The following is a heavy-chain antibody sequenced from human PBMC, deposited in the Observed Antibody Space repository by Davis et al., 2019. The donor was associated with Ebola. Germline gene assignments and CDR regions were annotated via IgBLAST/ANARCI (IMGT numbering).Heavy chain of an antibody. CDR1: GYTFNIYY. D-gene: IGHD6-13*01. CDR3: ASPGIAAGATRY. V-gene: IGHV1-46*02. CDR2: INPSGGTT. Sequence: AASVKVSCKASGYTFNIYYMYWVRQAPGQGLEWMGIINPSGGTTSYAQKFQGRVTMTRDTSTSTVYMELISLRSDDTAVYYCASPGIAAGATRYGGQGTLVTVSS. J-gene: IGHJ4*02.